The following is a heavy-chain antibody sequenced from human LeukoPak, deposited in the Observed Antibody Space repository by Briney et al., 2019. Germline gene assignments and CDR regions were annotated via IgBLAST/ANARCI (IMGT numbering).Heavy chain of an antibody. CDR1: GSSISSSNW. CDR3: ARGIGSTSYGLKNWFDP. J-gene: IGHJ5*02. D-gene: IGHD2-2*01. Sequence: SGTLSLTCAVSGSSISSSNWWSWVRQPPGKGLEWIGEIYHSGSTNYNPSLKSRVTISVDKSKNQFSLKLSSVTAADTAVYYCARGIGSTSYGLKNWFDPWGQGTLVTVSS. CDR2: IYHSGST. V-gene: IGHV4-4*02.